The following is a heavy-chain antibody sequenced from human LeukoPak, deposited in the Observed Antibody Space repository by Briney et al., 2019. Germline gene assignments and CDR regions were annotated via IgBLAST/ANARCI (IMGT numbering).Heavy chain of an antibody. V-gene: IGHV1-2*02. D-gene: IGHD1-1*01. Sequence: ASVKVSCKASGYTFTGYYMHWVRQAPGQGLEWMGWINPNSGGTNYAQKFQGRVTMTRDTSISTAYMELSRLRSDDTAVYYCASATRTGTTKGYAFDIWGQGTMVTVSS. CDR2: INPNSGGT. CDR3: ASATRTGTTKGYAFDI. CDR1: GYTFTGYY. J-gene: IGHJ3*02.